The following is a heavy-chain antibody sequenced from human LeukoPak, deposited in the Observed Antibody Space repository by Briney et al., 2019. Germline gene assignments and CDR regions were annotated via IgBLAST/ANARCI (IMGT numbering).Heavy chain of an antibody. D-gene: IGHD4-11*01. Sequence: SETLSLTCTVSGGSISSSSYYWGWIRQPPGKGLEWIGSIYYSGSTYYNPSLKSRVTISVDTSKNQFSLKLSSVTAADTAVYYCARGRRSVTRPNHFDYWGQGTLVTVSS. CDR2: IYYSGST. CDR3: ARGRRSVTRPNHFDY. J-gene: IGHJ4*02. V-gene: IGHV4-39*01. CDR1: GGSISSSSYY.